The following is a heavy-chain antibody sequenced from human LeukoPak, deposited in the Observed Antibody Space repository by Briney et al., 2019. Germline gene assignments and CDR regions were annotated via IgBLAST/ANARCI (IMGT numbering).Heavy chain of an antibody. J-gene: IGHJ3*02. CDR3: ARGKTSDDIIEDAFDI. Sequence: GSLRLSCAASGSSVNTNYMTWVRQAPGKGLEWVSVLYSGGGAYYVDSVKDRFIISRDYSQNTLLLQMNSLSAEDTALYYCARGKTSDDIIEDAFDIWGQGTIVAVSS. CDR1: GSSVNTNY. CDR2: LYSGGGA. V-gene: IGHV3-66*01. D-gene: IGHD3-9*01.